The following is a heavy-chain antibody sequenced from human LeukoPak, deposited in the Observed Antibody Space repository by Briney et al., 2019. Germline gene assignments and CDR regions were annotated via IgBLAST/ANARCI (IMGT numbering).Heavy chain of an antibody. Sequence: ASVKVSCKXSGYTLTELSMHWVRQAPGKGLEWMGGFDPEDGETIYAQKFQGRVTMTEDTSTDTAYMELSSLRSEDTAVYYCATEPIYSGYAFRFDYWGQGTLVTVSS. CDR2: FDPEDGET. D-gene: IGHD5-12*01. CDR3: ATEPIYSGYAFRFDY. CDR1: GYTLTELS. V-gene: IGHV1-24*01. J-gene: IGHJ4*02.